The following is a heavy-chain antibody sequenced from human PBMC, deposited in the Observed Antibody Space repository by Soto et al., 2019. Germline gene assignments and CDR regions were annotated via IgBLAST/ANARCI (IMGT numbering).Heavy chain of an antibody. V-gene: IGHV4-59*01. CDR2: IYYSGST. D-gene: IGHD6-19*01. CDR3: ARGTGYSSGPNAY. CDR1: GGSISSYY. Sequence: PSETLSLTRTVAGGSISSYYWSWIRQPPGKGLEWIGYIYYSGSTNYNPSLKSRVTISVDTSKNQFSLKLSSATAADTAVYYCARGTGYSSGPNAYCGRGTLVT. J-gene: IGHJ4*02.